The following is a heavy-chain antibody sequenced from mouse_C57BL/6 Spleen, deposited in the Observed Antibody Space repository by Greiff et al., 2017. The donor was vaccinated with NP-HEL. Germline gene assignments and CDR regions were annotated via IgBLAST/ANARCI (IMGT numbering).Heavy chain of an antibody. Sequence: EVKVEESGGGLVKPGGSLKLSCAASGFTFSSYAMSWVRQTPEKRLEWVATISDGGSYTYYPDNVKGRFTISRDNAKNNLYLQMSHLKSEDTAMYYCARDRGGIYFDYWGQGTTLTVSS. CDR1: GFTFSSYA. D-gene: IGHD1-1*02. CDR2: ISDGGSYT. J-gene: IGHJ2*01. V-gene: IGHV5-4*01. CDR3: ARDRGGIYFDY.